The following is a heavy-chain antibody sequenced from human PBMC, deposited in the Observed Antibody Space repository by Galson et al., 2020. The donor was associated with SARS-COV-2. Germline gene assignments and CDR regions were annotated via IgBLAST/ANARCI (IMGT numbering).Heavy chain of an antibody. CDR2: IYYSGST. D-gene: IGHD1-26*01. Sequence: SETLSLTCTVSGGSISSHYWSWIRQPPGKGLEWIGYIYYSGSTNYNPSLKSRVTISVDTSKNQFSLKLSSVTAADTAVYYCASAPGSYRYFDYWGQGTLVTVSS. CDR3: ASAPGSYRYFDY. CDR1: GGSISSHY. V-gene: IGHV4-59*11. J-gene: IGHJ4*02.